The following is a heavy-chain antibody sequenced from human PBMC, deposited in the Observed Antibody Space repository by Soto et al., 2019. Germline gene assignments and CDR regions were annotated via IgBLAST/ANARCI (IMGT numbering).Heavy chain of an antibody. CDR2: ISAYKGNT. V-gene: IGHV1-18*01. Sequence: QVPLVQSGPEVKKPGASVKVSCKTSGYTPTNYDIGWVRQAPGQGLEYMGWISAYKGNTNYARKLQDRVTLTTDTSTRTAYMELRSLQSDDTAIYYCARGLYRRGTYYAFDNWGQGTLVTVSS. J-gene: IGHJ4*02. CDR1: GYTPTNYD. D-gene: IGHD1-26*01. CDR3: ARGLYRRGTYYAFDN.